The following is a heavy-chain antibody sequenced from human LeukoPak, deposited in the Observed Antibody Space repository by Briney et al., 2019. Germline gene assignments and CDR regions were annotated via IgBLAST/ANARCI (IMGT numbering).Heavy chain of an antibody. CDR3: ARGGFDSSSPDFDY. D-gene: IGHD6-6*01. CDR2: ISAYNGNT. CDR1: GYTFTSYY. V-gene: IGHV1-18*04. J-gene: IGHJ4*02. Sequence: ASVKVSCKASGYTFTSYYMHWVRQAPGQGLEWMGWISAYNGNTNYAQKLQGRVTMTTDTSTSTAYMELRSLRSDDTAVYYCARGGFDSSSPDFDYWGQGTLVTVSS.